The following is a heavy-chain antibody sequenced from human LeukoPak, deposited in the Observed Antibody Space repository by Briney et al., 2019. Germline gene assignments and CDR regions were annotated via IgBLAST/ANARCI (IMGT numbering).Heavy chain of an antibody. CDR3: ARDRSKVTAYDDALDI. CDR1: EFTFSGFE. D-gene: IGHD2-21*02. V-gene: IGHV3-48*03. Sequence: GGSLRLSCVASEFTFSGFELNWVRQAPGKGLEWISYISDVGDTQHYADSVKGRFTISRDNARNSLFLQMNSLTAEDTGVYYCARDRSKVTAYDDALDIWGQGTMVIVSS. CDR2: ISDVGDTQ. J-gene: IGHJ3*02.